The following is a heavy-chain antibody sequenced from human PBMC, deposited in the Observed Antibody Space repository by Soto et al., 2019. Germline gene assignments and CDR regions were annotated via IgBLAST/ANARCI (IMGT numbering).Heavy chain of an antibody. CDR2: ISGSGGNT. CDR1: GFTFSSYA. Sequence: GGSLRLSCAASGFTFSSYAMSWVRQAPGKGLEWVSGISGSGGNTYYADSVKGRFTISRDNSKNTLYLQMNSLRAEDTAVYFCAKGVDVYDVLTSIDSWGQGTLVTVSS. D-gene: IGHD3-9*01. V-gene: IGHV3-23*01. J-gene: IGHJ4*02. CDR3: AKGVDVYDVLTSIDS.